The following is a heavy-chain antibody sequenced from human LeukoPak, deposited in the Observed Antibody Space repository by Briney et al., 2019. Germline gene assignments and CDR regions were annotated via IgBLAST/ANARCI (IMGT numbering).Heavy chain of an antibody. V-gene: IGHV4-59*08. CDR1: GGSFSSYY. J-gene: IGHJ4*02. D-gene: IGHD3-3*01. Sequence: PSETLSLTCTVSGGSFSSYYWSWIRQPPGKGLEWIGYIYYSGSTNYNPSLKSRVTISVDTSKNQFSLKLSSVTAADTAVYYCATYYYDFWSGPSEIYYFDYWGQGTLVTVSS. CDR3: ATYYYDFWSGPSEIYYFDY. CDR2: IYYSGST.